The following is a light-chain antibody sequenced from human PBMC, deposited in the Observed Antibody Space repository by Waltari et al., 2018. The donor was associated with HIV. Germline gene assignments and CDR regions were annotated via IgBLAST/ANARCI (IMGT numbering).Light chain of an antibody. CDR1: SSDVGCYDC. V-gene: IGLV2-14*01. J-gene: IGLJ2*01. CDR3: SYTGTNSLH. CDR2: EVT. Sequence: QSALTQPASVSGSPGQSITISCTGASSDVGCYDCISWYQQHPGKAPRLIIYEVTNRPSGVSNRFFGSKSAKTASLTISGLQADDEADYYCSYTGTNSLHFGGGTKVTVL.